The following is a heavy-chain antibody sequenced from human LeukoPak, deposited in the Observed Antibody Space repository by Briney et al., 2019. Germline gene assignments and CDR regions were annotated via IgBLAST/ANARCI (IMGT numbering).Heavy chain of an antibody. J-gene: IGHJ4*02. D-gene: IGHD1-20*01. V-gene: IGHV4-59*08. CDR3: ARRISGTSRIDY. CDR2: IYYSGST. CDR1: GGSISSYY. Sequence: SETLSLTCTVSGGSISSYYWSWIRQPPGKGLEWIGYIYYSGSTNYNPSLKSRVTISVDTSKSQFSLQLSSVTAADTAVYYCARRISGTSRIDYWGQGTLVTVSS.